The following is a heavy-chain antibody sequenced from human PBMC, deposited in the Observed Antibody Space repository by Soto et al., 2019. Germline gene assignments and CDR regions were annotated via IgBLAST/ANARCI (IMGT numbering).Heavy chain of an antibody. CDR1: GFTFSSYG. CDR2: IWYDGSNK. D-gene: IGHD5-18*01. V-gene: IGHV3-33*01. J-gene: IGHJ4*02. CDR3: ARGRGYSYGHGDY. Sequence: QVQLVESGGGVVQPGRSLRLSYAASGFTFSSYGMHWVRQAPGKGLEWVAVIWYDGSNKYYADSVKGRFTISRDNSKNTLYMQMNSLRAEDTAVYYCARGRGYSYGHGDYWGQGTLVTVSS.